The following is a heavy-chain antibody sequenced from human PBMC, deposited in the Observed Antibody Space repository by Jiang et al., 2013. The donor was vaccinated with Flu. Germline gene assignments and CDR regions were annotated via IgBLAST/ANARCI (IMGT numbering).Heavy chain of an antibody. CDR1: GDSIRKYH. D-gene: IGHD5-24*01. CDR2: IYPSGVT. V-gene: IGHV4-4*07. Sequence: GSGLVKPSETLSLTCAVSGDSIRKYHWNWIRQSAEKGLEWIGRIYPSGVTYYNPSLKSRLTMSVDTSKNHFSLKMNSVTAADTAVYYCAIERWPNNYFDPWGQGTLVTVSS. CDR3: AIERWPNNYFDP. J-gene: IGHJ5*02.